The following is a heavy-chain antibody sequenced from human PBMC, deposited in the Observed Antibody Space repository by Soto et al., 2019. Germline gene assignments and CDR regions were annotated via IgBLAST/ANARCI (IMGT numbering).Heavy chain of an antibody. V-gene: IGHV1-69*13. CDR2: IVPVFGRP. CDR3: AREGSGYNF. D-gene: IGHD5-12*01. J-gene: IGHJ4*02. Sequence: SVKVSCKASGCSFSNFGISWVRQAPGQVLEWMGGIVPVFGRPNYAQRFRGRLTITADESTSTGYMELISLRSDDTAVYYCAREGSGYNFWGQGTQVTVSS. CDR1: GCSFSNFG.